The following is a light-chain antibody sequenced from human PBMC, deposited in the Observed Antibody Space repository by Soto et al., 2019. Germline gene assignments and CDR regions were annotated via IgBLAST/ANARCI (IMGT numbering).Light chain of an antibody. Sequence: DIQMTQSPSSLSASVGDRVTITFRASQSISGYLNWYQQKPGKAPNLLIYAASNLQTGVPSRFSGSGSGTDFTLTINSLQPEDFATYSCQQSYSTPITFGQGTRLEIK. CDR1: QSISGY. CDR2: AAS. CDR3: QQSYSTPIT. J-gene: IGKJ5*01. V-gene: IGKV1-39*01.